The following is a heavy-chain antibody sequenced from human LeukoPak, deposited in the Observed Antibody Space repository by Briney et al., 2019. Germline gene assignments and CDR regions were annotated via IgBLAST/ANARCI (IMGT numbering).Heavy chain of an antibody. CDR3: ARDEESAIAAAQPVRY. D-gene: IGHD6-25*01. CDR2: ISHDGSYK. J-gene: IGHJ4*02. CDR1: GFTFSSYA. V-gene: IGHV3-30-3*01. Sequence: GGSLRLSCAASGFTFSSYAMHWVRQAPGKGLEWVTVISHDGSYKFYADSVKGRFTISRDNSKNTLYLQMNSLRAEDTAVYYCARDEESAIAAAQPVRYWGQGTLVTVSS.